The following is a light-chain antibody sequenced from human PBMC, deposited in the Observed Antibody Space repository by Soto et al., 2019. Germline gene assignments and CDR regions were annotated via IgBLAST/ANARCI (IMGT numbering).Light chain of an antibody. J-gene: IGKJ3*01. CDR3: QQLNRYPFT. CDR2: AAS. Sequence: DIQLTHSPSFLSASLGDRFTITCRASQGISNCLAWYQQKPGRAPKLLIYAASTLQTGVPSRFSGRGSGTEFTLAISSLQPEDSATYYCQQLNRYPFTFGPGTKVDIK. V-gene: IGKV1-9*01. CDR1: QGISNC.